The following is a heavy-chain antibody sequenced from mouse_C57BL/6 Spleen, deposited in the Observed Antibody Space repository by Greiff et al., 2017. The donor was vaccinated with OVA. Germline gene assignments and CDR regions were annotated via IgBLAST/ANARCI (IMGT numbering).Heavy chain of an antibody. CDR1: GYTFTSYW. CDR3: ARGALKPGAMDY. J-gene: IGHJ4*01. Sequence: QVQLKQPGAELVKPGASVKLSCKASGYTFTSYWMHWVKQRPGQGLEWIGMIHPNSGSTNYNEKFKSKATLTVDKSSSTAYMQLSSLTSEDSAVYCCARGALKPGAMDYWGQGTSVTVSS. V-gene: IGHV1-64*01. CDR2: IHPNSGST. D-gene: IGHD1-3*01.